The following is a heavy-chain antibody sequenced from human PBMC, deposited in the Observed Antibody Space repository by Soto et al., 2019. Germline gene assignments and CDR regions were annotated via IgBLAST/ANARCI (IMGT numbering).Heavy chain of an antibody. J-gene: IGHJ4*02. CDR3: ARDRAITFGGVIVIPVYY. CDR2: IIPIFGTA. CDR1: GGTFSSYA. Sequence: GASVKVSCKASGGTFSSYAISWVRQAPGQGLEWMGGIIPIFGTANYAQKFQGRVTITADESTSTAYMELSSLRSEDTAVYYCARDRAITFGGVIVIPVYYWGQGTLVTVSS. D-gene: IGHD3-16*02. V-gene: IGHV1-69*13.